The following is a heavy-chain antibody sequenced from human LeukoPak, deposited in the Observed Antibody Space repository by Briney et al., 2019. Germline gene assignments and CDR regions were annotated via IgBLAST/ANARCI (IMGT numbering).Heavy chain of an antibody. Sequence: GGSLRLSCAASGFTFSDHYMSWFRQAPGKGLEWVSYISNSGSLKYYADSVKGRFTISRDNAKNSLYLQMNSLRAEDTAVYYCASFDWNYHDYWGQGTLVTVSS. CDR1: GFTFSDHY. CDR2: ISNSGSLK. D-gene: IGHD1-1*01. CDR3: ASFDWNYHDY. V-gene: IGHV3-11*04. J-gene: IGHJ4*02.